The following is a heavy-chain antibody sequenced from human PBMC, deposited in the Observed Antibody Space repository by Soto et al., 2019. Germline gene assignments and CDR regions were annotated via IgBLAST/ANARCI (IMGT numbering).Heavy chain of an antibody. V-gene: IGHV1-3*01. CDR2: INAGNGNT. CDR3: ARDDSKDSSGYLYAFDI. J-gene: IGHJ3*02. Sequence: GASVKVSCKASGYTFTSYAMHWVRQAPGQRLEWMGWINAGNGNTKYSQKFQGRVTITRDTSASTAYMELSSLRSEDTAVYYCARDDSKDSSGYLYAFDIWGQGTMVTVSS. CDR1: GYTFTSYA. D-gene: IGHD3-22*01.